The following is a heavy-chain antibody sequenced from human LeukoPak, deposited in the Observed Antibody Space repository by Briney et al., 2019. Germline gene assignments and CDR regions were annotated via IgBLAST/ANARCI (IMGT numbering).Heavy chain of an antibody. Sequence: SETLSLTCTVSGGSISSYYWSWIRQPPGKGLEGIGYIYYSGSTNYNPSLKSRVTISVDTSKNQFSLKLSSVTAADTAVYYCAKGSPSDAFDIWGQGTMVTVSS. CDR3: AKGSPSDAFDI. J-gene: IGHJ3*02. V-gene: IGHV4-59*01. CDR2: IYYSGST. CDR1: GGSISSYY.